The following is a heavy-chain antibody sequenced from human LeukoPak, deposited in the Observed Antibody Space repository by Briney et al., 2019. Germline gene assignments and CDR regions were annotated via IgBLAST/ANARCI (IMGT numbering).Heavy chain of an antibody. D-gene: IGHD3-22*01. CDR3: ASPREYYDSSGCLDY. J-gene: IGHJ4*02. CDR2: TIPIFGTA. V-gene: IGHV1-69*05. Sequence: ASVKVSCMASGGTFSSYAISWVRQAPGQGLEWMGGTIPIFGTANYAQKFQGRVTITTDESTSTAYMELSSLRSEDTAVYYCASPREYYDSSGCLDYWGQGTLVTVSS. CDR1: GGTFSSYA.